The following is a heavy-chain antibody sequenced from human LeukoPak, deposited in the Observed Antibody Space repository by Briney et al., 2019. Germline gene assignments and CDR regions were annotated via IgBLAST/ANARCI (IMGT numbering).Heavy chain of an antibody. V-gene: IGHV3-48*04. CDR3: ARRGRYYYGMDV. J-gene: IGHJ6*02. Sequence: GGSLRLSCAASGFTFSSYAMSWVRQAPGKGLEWVSYISSSGSTIYYADSVKGRFTISRDNAKNSLYLQMNSLRAEDTAVYYCARRGRYYYGMDVWGQGTTVTVSS. CDR1: GFTFSSYA. CDR2: ISSSGSTI.